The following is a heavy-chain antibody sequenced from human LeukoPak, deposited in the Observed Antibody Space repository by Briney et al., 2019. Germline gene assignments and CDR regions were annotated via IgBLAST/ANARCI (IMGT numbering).Heavy chain of an antibody. D-gene: IGHD6-13*01. V-gene: IGHV4-59*06. Sequence: SETLSLTCTVSGDSINSYYWNWIRQHPGKGLEWVGYISYSGSAYYNPSLKSRVAISLDTSNNQFSLMLSSVTAADTAMYYCARGGGSSTSWYYSFDYWGQGTLVTVSS. CDR1: GDSINSYY. J-gene: IGHJ4*02. CDR2: ISYSGSA. CDR3: ARGGGSSTSWYYSFDY.